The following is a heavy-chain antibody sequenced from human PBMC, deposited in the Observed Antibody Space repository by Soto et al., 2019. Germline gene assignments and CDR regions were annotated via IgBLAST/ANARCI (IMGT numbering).Heavy chain of an antibody. CDR2: SYYRGST. V-gene: IGHV4-39*01. CDR3: ATADGFGVVTPFFQY. CDR1: GGCISSRSHY. Sequence: QLQLQESGPGLVKPSETLSLTCTVSGGCISSRSHYWGWIRQSPGKHLEWIGSSYYRGSTHYNPSLKTRVTISVDTSKNQVFLKVFSVTAADTALYYCATADGFGVVTPFFQYWGQGILVTVSS. D-gene: IGHD3-3*01. J-gene: IGHJ4*02.